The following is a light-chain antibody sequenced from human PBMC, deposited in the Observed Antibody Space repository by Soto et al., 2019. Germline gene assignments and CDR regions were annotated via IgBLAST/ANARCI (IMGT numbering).Light chain of an antibody. J-gene: IGLJ1*01. CDR3: SSYTSRSTLGFV. V-gene: IGLV2-14*01. CDR2: DVS. CDR1: SSDVGGYNY. Sequence: QSVLTQPASVSGSPGQSITISCTGTSSDVGGYNYVSLYQQHPGKDPKLMIYDVSNRPSGVSNRFSGSKSGNTASLTISGLQAEDEADYYCSSYTSRSTLGFVFGTGTKVTVL.